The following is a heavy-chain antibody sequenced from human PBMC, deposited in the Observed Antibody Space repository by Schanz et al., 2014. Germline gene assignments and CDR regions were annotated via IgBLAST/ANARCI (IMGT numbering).Heavy chain of an antibody. CDR3: ARDRVSFVRGPLGVD. CDR1: GYTFTTYY. CDR2: ISAYNGHT. Sequence: QVQLVQSGAEVKKPGVSVKVSCKASGYTFTTYYIHWVRQAPGQGLEWMGWISAYNGHTTYAQKFQGRVTMTTDTATGITSLELRNLKSDDTAVYYCARDRVSFVRGPLGVDWGQGTQVIVSS. D-gene: IGHD3-10*01. J-gene: IGHJ4*02. V-gene: IGHV1-18*04.